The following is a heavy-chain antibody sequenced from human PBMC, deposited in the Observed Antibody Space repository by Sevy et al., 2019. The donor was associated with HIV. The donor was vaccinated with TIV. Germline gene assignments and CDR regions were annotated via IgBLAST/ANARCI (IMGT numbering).Heavy chain of an antibody. J-gene: IGHJ3*02. V-gene: IGHV4-34*01. Sequence: SETLSLTCAVYGGSFSGYYWSWIRQPPGKGLEWTGEINHSGSKNYNPSLKSRVTISVDTSKNQFSLKLSSVTAADTAVYYCARQCGSTGCSHAFDIWGQGTMVTVSS. D-gene: IGHD2-2*01. CDR3: ARQCGSTGCSHAFDI. CDR2: INHSGSK. CDR1: GGSFSGYY.